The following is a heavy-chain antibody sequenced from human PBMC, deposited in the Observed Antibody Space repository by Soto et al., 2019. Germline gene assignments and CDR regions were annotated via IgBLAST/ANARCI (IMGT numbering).Heavy chain of an antibody. CDR3: VRSITIFGVVIYYFDY. J-gene: IGHJ4*02. V-gene: IGHV1-8*01. CDR1: GYTFTSYD. D-gene: IGHD3-3*01. CDR2: MNPNSGNT. Sequence: QVQLVQSGAEVKKPGASVKVSCKASGYTFTSYDINWVRQATGQGLEWMGWMNPNSGNTGYAQKFQGRVTMTRNTSISTAYMELSSLRSEDTAVYYCVRSITIFGVVIYYFDYWGQGTLVTVSS.